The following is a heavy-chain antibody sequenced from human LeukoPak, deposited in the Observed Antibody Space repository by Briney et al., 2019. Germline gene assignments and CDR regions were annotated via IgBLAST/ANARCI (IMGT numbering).Heavy chain of an antibody. V-gene: IGHV3-33*06. CDR1: GFTFSSYG. J-gene: IGHJ4*02. CDR2: IWYDGSNK. Sequence: PGGSLRLSCAASGFTFSSYGMHWVRQAPGKGLEWVAVIWYDGSNKYYADSVKGRFTISRDNSKNTLYLQMNSLRAEDTAVYYYAKDRVVGATTNTFDYWGQGTLVTVSS. CDR3: AKDRVVGATTNTFDY. D-gene: IGHD1-26*01.